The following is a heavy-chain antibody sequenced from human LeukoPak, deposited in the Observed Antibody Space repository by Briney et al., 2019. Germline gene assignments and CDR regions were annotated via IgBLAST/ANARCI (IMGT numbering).Heavy chain of an antibody. Sequence: PSETLSLTCAVYGGSISSYYWSWIRQPPGKGLEWIGYIYYSGSTNYNPSLKSRVTISVDTSKNQFSLKLSSVTAADTAVYYCARAGLDYGGNSEDWFDPWGQGTLVTVSS. CDR1: GGSISSYY. CDR2: IYYSGST. D-gene: IGHD4-17*01. J-gene: IGHJ5*02. CDR3: ARAGLDYGGNSEDWFDP. V-gene: IGHV4-59*01.